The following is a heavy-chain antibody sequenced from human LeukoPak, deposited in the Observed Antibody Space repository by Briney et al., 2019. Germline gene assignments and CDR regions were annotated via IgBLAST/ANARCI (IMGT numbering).Heavy chain of an antibody. V-gene: IGHV1-2*06. J-gene: IGHJ4*02. Sequence: ASVKVSCKASGYTFTGYYMHWVRQAPGQGLEWMGRINPNSGGTNYAQKFQGRVTMTRDTSISTAYMELSRLRSDDTAGYYCARDAGRQKLAGGYWGQGALVTVSS. CDR2: INPNSGGT. D-gene: IGHD6-13*01. CDR3: ARDAGRQKLAGGY. CDR1: GYTFTGYY.